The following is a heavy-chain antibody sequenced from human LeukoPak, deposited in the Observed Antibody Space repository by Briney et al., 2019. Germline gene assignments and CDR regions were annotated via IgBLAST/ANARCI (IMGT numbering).Heavy chain of an antibody. CDR2: IYYSGST. J-gene: IGHJ4*02. CDR3: ARGAIFGVVIPHYFDY. V-gene: IGHV4-59*01. CDR1: GGSISSYY. D-gene: IGHD3-3*01. Sequence: SENLSLTCTVSGGSISSYYWSWIRQPPGKGLKWIGYIYYSGSTNYNHSLKSRVTISVDTSKNQFSLKLSSVTAADTAVYYCARGAIFGVVIPHYFDYWGQGTLVTVSS.